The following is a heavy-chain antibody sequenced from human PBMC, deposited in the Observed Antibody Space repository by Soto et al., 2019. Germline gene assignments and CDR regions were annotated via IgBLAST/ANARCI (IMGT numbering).Heavy chain of an antibody. D-gene: IGHD2-21*02. V-gene: IGHV4-61*01. Sequence: SETLSLTCTVSGGSVSSGSYYWSWIRQPPGRGLEWIGYIYYSGTTNYNPSLKSRVTISVDKSKNQFSLKLSSVTAADTAVYYCASRIVVVTAPLDYYYGMDVWGQGTTVTVSS. CDR3: ASRIVVVTAPLDYYYGMDV. J-gene: IGHJ6*02. CDR1: GGSVSSGSYY. CDR2: IYYSGTT.